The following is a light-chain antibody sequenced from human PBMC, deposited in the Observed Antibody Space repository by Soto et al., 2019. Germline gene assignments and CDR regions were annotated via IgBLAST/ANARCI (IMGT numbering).Light chain of an antibody. CDR2: GAS. Sequence: VLTQCPGTRSLSPGERATRSCRASQSVSSSYLAWYQQKPGQAPRLLIHGASTRATGFPARFSGSGSGTDFTLTISSLQSEDFAVYYCQQYNNWPRTFGQGTKVDIK. CDR1: QSVSSSY. CDR3: QQYNNWPRT. J-gene: IGKJ1*01. V-gene: IGKV3-15*01.